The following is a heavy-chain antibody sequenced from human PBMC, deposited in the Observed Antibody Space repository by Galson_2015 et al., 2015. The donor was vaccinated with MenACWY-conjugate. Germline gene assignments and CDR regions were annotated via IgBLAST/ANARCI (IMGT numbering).Heavy chain of an antibody. CDR1: GFTFSSYG. Sequence: SLRLSCAASGFTFSSYGMHWVRQALGKGLEWVAVISYDGSNKYYADSVKGRFTISRDNSKNTLYLQMNSLRAEDTAVYYCAKEGTMVRAGVPYYYYGMDVWGQGTTVTVSS. CDR2: ISYDGSNK. V-gene: IGHV3-30*18. J-gene: IGHJ6*02. D-gene: IGHD3-10*01. CDR3: AKEGTMVRAGVPYYYYGMDV.